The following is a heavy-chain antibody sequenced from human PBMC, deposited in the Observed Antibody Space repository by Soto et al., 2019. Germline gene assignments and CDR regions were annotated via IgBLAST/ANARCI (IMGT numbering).Heavy chain of an antibody. Sequence: GASVKPSCKASGYTLNSYYMHWVRQAPGQGLEWMGIINPSGGSTSYAQKFQGRVTMTRDTSTSTVYMELSSLRSEDTAVYYCARVKPKLPDYWGQGTLVTVSS. CDR1: GYTLNSYY. CDR2: INPSGGST. V-gene: IGHV1-46*02. J-gene: IGHJ4*02. CDR3: ARVKPKLPDY. D-gene: IGHD2-15*01.